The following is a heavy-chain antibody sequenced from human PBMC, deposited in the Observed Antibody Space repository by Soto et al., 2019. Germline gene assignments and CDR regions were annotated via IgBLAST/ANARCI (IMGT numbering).Heavy chain of an antibody. CDR3: ARVGGGYNFGAVC. V-gene: IGHV1-69*01. Sequence: QVQLVQSGAEVKKPGSSVQVSCKASGGGNLRDYRTTWVRQAPGQGLEWMGGIIPKLGSANYAQNFQGRVTITADESTSTVYMELWSPRSEDTAIHYYARVGGGYNFGAVCWGQGTPVTVAS. J-gene: IGHJ4*02. CDR1: GGGNLRDYR. CDR2: IIPKLGSA. D-gene: IGHD5-12*01.